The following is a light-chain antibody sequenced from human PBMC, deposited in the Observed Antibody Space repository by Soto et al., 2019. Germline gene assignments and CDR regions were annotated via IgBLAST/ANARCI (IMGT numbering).Light chain of an antibody. CDR3: SSYAGANTLVV. V-gene: IGLV2-14*01. CDR2: DVN. J-gene: IGLJ2*01. CDR1: SSDVGGYNY. Sequence: QSALTQPASVSGSPGQSITISCTGTSSDVGGYNYVSWFQQHPGKAPKLIIYDVNNRPSGVSNRFSGSKSGTTASLTISGLQAEDEAEYFCSSYAGANTLVVFGGGTKVTVL.